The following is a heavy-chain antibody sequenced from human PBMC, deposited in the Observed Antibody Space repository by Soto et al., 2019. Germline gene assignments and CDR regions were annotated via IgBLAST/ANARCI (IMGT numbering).Heavy chain of an antibody. J-gene: IGHJ4*02. Sequence: ASVKVSCKASGYTFTVYYMHWVRQAPGQGLEWMGWINPKSGGTMYPQKFQGRVTMTWDTSISTAYMALTRLRSDDTAVYYCALRKTGSYFDYWGQGTLVTVSS. CDR3: ALRKTGSYFDY. CDR1: GYTFTVYY. D-gene: IGHD1-26*01. V-gene: IGHV1-2*02. CDR2: INPKSGGT.